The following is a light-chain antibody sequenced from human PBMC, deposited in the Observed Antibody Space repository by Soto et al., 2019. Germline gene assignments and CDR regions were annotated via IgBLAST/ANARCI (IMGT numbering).Light chain of an antibody. CDR3: QQYHNWPPYT. V-gene: IGKV3-15*01. CDR2: AAS. Sequence: EIVMTQSPATLSVSPGERATLPCRASQTISDNLAWYQQRPGQSPRLLIYAASSRATGIPARFSGSGSGTEFSLTINSLQSEDFAVYYCQQYHNWPPYTFGQGTRLEIK. J-gene: IGKJ5*01. CDR1: QTISDN.